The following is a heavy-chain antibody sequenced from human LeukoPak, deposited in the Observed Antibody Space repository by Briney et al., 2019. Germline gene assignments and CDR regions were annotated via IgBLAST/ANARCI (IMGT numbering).Heavy chain of an antibody. J-gene: IGHJ4*02. CDR3: AKGYYDYVWGSYYFDY. D-gene: IGHD3-16*01. CDR1: GFTFSSYA. V-gene: IGHV3-23*01. Sequence: GGSLRLSCAASGFTFSSYAMSWVRQAPGKGLEWVSAISGSGGSTYYADSVKGRFTISRDNSRDTLYLQMNGLRAEDTAVYYCAKGYYDYVWGSYYFDYWGQGTLATVSS. CDR2: ISGSGGST.